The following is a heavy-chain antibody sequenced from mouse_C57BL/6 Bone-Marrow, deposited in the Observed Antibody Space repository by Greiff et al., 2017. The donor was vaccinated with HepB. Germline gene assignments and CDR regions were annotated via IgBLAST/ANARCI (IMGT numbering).Heavy chain of an antibody. D-gene: IGHD2-1*01. CDR2: ISYDGSN. J-gene: IGHJ4*01. CDR3: ARECGNQNWGAMDY. Sequence: EVKLVESGPGLVKPSQSLSLTCSVTGYSITSGYYWNWIRQFPGNKLEWMGYISYDGSNNYNPSLKNRISITRDTAKNQFFLKLNSVTTEDTATYYCARECGNQNWGAMDYWGQGTSVTVSS. V-gene: IGHV3-6*01. CDR1: GYSITSGYY.